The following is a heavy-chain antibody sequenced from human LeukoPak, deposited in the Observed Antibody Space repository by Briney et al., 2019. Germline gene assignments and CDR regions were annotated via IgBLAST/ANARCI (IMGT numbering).Heavy chain of an antibody. D-gene: IGHD3-10*01. CDR1: GFTFSRYG. CDR3: ARQSHYYGSGSYLFDP. V-gene: IGHV3-30*02. Sequence: PGGSLKLSCAASGFTFSRYGMHWVRQAPGKGLEWVSFVHFNEGNKYYADSVKGRFTISRDNSKNTLYLQMNSLRAEDTAVYYCARQSHYYGSGSYLFDPWGQGTLVTVSS. CDR2: VHFNEGNK. J-gene: IGHJ5*02.